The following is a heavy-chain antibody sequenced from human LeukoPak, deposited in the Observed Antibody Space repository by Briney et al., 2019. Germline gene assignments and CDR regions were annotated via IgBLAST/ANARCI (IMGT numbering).Heavy chain of an antibody. Sequence: ASVKVSCKASGYTFTSYDINWVRQAPGQGLEWMGWMNPNSGNTGYAQKFQGRVTITRNTSISTAYMELSSLRSGDTAVYYCARGRRVGATINWFDPWGQGTLVTVSS. J-gene: IGHJ5*02. CDR1: GYTFTSYD. CDR3: ARGRRVGATINWFDP. CDR2: MNPNSGNT. D-gene: IGHD1-26*01. V-gene: IGHV1-8*03.